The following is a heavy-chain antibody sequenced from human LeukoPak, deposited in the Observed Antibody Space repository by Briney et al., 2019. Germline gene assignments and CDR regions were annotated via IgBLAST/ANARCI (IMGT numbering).Heavy chain of an antibody. Sequence: SETLSLTCTVSGGSLSHYFWSWIPQPPGKGLEWIAYIFTSGNTNYNPSLKTRVTISIDTSKSQFSLRLSSVTAADTAVYYCARHELAAAPFDYWGQGTLVAVSS. CDR2: IFTSGNT. J-gene: IGHJ4*02. V-gene: IGHV4-4*09. CDR3: ARHELAAAPFDY. D-gene: IGHD6-13*01. CDR1: GGSLSHYF.